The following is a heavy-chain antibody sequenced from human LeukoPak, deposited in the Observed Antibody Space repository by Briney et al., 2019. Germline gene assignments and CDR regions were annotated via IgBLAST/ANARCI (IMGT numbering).Heavy chain of an antibody. CDR2: ISGSGGST. D-gene: IGHD4-17*01. J-gene: IGHJ6*02. V-gene: IGHV3-23*01. Sequence: GGSLRLSCAASGFTFSSYAMSRVRQAPGKGLEWVSAISGSGGSTYYADSVKGRFTISRDNAKNSLYLQMNSLRAEDTALYYCAKDGQPPHDYGDYGGSYYYYGMDVWGQGTTVTVSS. CDR3: AKDGQPPHDYGDYGGSYYYYGMDV. CDR1: GFTFSSYA.